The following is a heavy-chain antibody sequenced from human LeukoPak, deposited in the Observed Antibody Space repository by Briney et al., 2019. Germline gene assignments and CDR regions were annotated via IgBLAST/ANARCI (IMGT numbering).Heavy chain of an antibody. V-gene: IGHV3-21*01. CDR3: ARSKYLAY. J-gene: IGHJ4*02. CDR1: GLTFSSYS. CDR2: ISTSSSYK. Sequence: GGSLRLSWAASGLTFSSYSMNWVRQASGKGREWVSSISTSSSYKYYAASVKGRFTISRDNAKNSLYLQMNSLRAEDTAVYYCARSKYLAYWGQGTLVTVSS.